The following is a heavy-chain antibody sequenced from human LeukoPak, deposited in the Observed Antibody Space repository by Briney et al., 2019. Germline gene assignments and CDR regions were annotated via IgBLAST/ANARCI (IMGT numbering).Heavy chain of an antibody. Sequence: SETLSLTCAVYGESFSGHYWSWMRQPPGKGREWIGQINHSGGTNYNPSLKSRVNISVDTSKSQFSLKLNSVTAADTAVYFWARHAHYSNYGANDLWGQGTLLTVSS. D-gene: IGHD4-11*01. CDR2: INHSGGT. V-gene: IGHV4-34*01. J-gene: IGHJ4*02. CDR1: GESFSGHY. CDR3: ARHAHYSNYGANDL.